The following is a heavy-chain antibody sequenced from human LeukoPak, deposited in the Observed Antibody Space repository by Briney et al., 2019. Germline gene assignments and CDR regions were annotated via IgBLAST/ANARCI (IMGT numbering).Heavy chain of an antibody. Sequence: GGSLRLSCAASGLTFSSYWMHWVRQAPGKGLVWVSRINSDGSSTTYADSVKGRFTISRDNAKNSLYLQMNSLRAEDTAVYYCARVRAAALDYWGQGTLVTVSS. V-gene: IGHV3-74*03. CDR2: INSDGSST. CDR1: GLTFSSYW. CDR3: ARVRAAALDY. D-gene: IGHD6-13*01. J-gene: IGHJ4*02.